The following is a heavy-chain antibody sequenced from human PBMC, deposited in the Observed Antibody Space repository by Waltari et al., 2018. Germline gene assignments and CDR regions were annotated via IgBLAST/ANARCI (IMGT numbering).Heavy chain of an antibody. J-gene: IGHJ6*04. V-gene: IGHV3-74*01. CDR2: IGNGDGSGT. CDR3: ARDHYYSKDV. Sequence: EVQLVESGGGLVQPGGSLRLSCEASGFIFSTYWMHWVRQAPGKGLVWVSRIGNGDGSGTRYADSVKVRFTISRDNAKNTLYLQMNSLRAEDTGVYYCARDHYYSKDVWGTGTTVTVSS. CDR1: GFIFSTYW.